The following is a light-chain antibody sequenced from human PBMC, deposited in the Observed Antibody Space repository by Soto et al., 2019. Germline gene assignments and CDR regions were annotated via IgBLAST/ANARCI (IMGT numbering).Light chain of an antibody. CDR1: SSNIGAGYD. CDR2: GNS. V-gene: IGLV1-40*01. Sequence: QSVLTQPPSVSGAPGQRVTISCTGSSSNIGAGYDVHWYQQLPGTAPKLLIYGNSNRPSGVPDRFSGSKSGTSASLAITGLQAXXXXDYYCQSYDSSLSGSDVFGTGTKVT. CDR3: QSYDSSLSGSDV. J-gene: IGLJ1*01.